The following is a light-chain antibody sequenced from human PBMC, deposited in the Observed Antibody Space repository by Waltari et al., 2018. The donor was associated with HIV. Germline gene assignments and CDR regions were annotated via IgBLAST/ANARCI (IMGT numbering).Light chain of an antibody. CDR2: DSN. Sequence: QSMLTQPPSVSATSGQSVTITCSGSSSNIGNNHPSWYQDVPEIGPRLLIYDSNKRPSGTPDRFSASKSATSGTLVITGLQTGDEAEYFCGTWDSVLSAVVFGGGTSVTVL. J-gene: IGLJ2*01. CDR3: GTWDSVLSAVV. CDR1: SSNIGNNH. V-gene: IGLV1-51*01.